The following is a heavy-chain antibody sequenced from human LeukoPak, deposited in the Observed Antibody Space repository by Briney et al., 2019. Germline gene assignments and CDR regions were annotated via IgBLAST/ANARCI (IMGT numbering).Heavy chain of an antibody. Sequence: GGSLRLSCTASGFITHYWLNCVRQSTGKGLELLANIDRDGRVQHYVDSVEGRFTISRDSAKNSLALQMHTLRAEDTAVYYCTGGSDKVLSGEYYYYVDVWGTGTTVTVSS. D-gene: IGHD2/OR15-2a*01. CDR2: IDRDGRVQ. J-gene: IGHJ6*03. V-gene: IGHV3-7*01. CDR3: TGGSDKVLSGEYYYYVDV. CDR1: GFITHYW.